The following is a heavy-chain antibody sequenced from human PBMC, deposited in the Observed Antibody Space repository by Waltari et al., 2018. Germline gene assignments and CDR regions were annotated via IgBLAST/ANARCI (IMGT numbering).Heavy chain of an antibody. CDR1: GGSISSYY. Sequence: QVQLQESGPGLVKPSETLSLTCTVSGGSISSYYWSWIRQPPGKGLEWIGYIYYSGSTNYNPSLKSRVTISVDTSKNQFSLKLSSVTAADTAVYYCASYITIFGVDTYYYGMDVWGQGTTVTVSS. CDR2: IYYSGST. V-gene: IGHV4-59*01. D-gene: IGHD3-3*01. CDR3: ASYITIFGVDTYYYGMDV. J-gene: IGHJ6*02.